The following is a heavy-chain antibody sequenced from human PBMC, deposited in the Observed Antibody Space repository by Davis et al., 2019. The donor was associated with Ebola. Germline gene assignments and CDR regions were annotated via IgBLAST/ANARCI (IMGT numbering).Heavy chain of an antibody. CDR2: ISPHNGNT. CDR3: ARETGDGGGMDV. J-gene: IGHJ6*04. Sequence: AASVKVSCKASGYTFINYDINWVRQAPGQGLQWMGWISPHNGNTKYAEKFQGRVTMTTDTSTSTVYMELSSLRSEDTAVYYCARETGDGGGMDVWGKGTTVTVSS. V-gene: IGHV1-18*01. CDR1: GYTFINYD. D-gene: IGHD7-27*01.